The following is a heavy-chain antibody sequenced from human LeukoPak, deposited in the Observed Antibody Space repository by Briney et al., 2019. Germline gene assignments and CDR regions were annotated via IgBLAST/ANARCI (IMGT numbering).Heavy chain of an antibody. CDR2: IRYDGSNK. V-gene: IGHV3-30*02. Sequence: PGGSLRLSCAASGFTFSSYGMHWVRQAPGKGLEWVAFIRYDGSNKYYADSVKGRFTISRDNSKNTLYLQMNSLSAEDTAVYYCAKLYYGSGSYSTLHDAFDIWGQGTMVTVSS. CDR3: AKLYYGSGSYSTLHDAFDI. CDR1: GFTFSSYG. D-gene: IGHD3-10*01. J-gene: IGHJ3*02.